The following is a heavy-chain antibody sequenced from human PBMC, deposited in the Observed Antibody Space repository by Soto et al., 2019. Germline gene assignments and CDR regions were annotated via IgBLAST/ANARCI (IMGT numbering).Heavy chain of an antibody. CDR1: GYTFRNYG. J-gene: IGHJ6*02. CDR3: ARARRVVVAATDGGYYYYYGMDV. D-gene: IGHD2-15*01. Sequence: ASVKVSCKASGYTFRNYGINWVRQAPGQGLEWMGGIIPIFGTANYAQKFQGRVTITADESTSTAYMELSSLRSEDTAVYYCARARRVVVAATDGGYYYYYGMDVWGQGTTVTVSS. CDR2: IIPIFGTA. V-gene: IGHV1-69*13.